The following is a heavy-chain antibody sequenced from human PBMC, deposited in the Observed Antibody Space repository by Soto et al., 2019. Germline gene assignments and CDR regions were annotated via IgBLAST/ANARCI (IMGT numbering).Heavy chain of an antibody. CDR1: GGSISSYY. CDR2: IYYSGST. J-gene: IGHJ6*03. V-gene: IGHV4-59*01. D-gene: IGHD2-2*01. Sequence: QVQLQESGPGLVKPSETLSLICTVSGGSISSYYWSWIRQPPGKGLEWIGYIYYSGSTNYNPSLKSRVTISVDTSKNQFSLKLSSVTAADTAVYYCARDSGFREYQLLRGDYYYYMDVWGKGTTVTVSS. CDR3: ARDSGFREYQLLRGDYYYYMDV.